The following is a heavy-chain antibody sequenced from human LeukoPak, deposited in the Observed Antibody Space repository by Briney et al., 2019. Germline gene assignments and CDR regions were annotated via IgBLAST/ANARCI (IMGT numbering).Heavy chain of an antibody. CDR2: IYYSGST. V-gene: IGHV4-59*08. Sequence: PSETLSLTCTVSGGSISSYYWSWIRQPPGKGLEWIGYIYYSGSTNYNPSLKSRVTISVDTSKNQFSLKLSSVTAADTAVYYCARHLWSGELDWFDLWGQGTLVTVSS. J-gene: IGHJ5*02. CDR1: GGSISSYY. D-gene: IGHD3-10*01. CDR3: ARHLWSGELDWFDL.